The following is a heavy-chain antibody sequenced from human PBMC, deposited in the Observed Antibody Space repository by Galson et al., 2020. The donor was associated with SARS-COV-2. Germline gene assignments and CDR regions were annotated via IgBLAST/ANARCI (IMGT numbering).Heavy chain of an antibody. J-gene: IGHJ4*02. CDR1: GFTFSDYY. CDR2: ISSSGDTK. Sequence: NSGGSLRLSCAASGFTFSDYYMSWIRQTPGKGLEWVSYISSSGDTKYYADSVKGRFIISRDNAKNSLSLQMNSLRAEDTAMYYCARDGGPLDYWGQGTLVTVSS. D-gene: IGHD3-16*01. V-gene: IGHV3-11*04. CDR3: ARDGGPLDY.